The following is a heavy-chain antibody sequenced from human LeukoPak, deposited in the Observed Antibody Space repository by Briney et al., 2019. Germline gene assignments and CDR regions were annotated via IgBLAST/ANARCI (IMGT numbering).Heavy chain of an antibody. Sequence: GGSLRLSCAASGFTFSSYSMNWVRQAPGKGLEWVSAISGSGGSTYYADSVKGRFTISRDNSKNTLYLQMNSLRAEDTAVYYCAKDRDGYNMAWGQGTLVTVSS. V-gene: IGHV3-23*01. D-gene: IGHD5-24*01. CDR2: ISGSGGST. CDR1: GFTFSSYS. J-gene: IGHJ5*02. CDR3: AKDRDGYNMA.